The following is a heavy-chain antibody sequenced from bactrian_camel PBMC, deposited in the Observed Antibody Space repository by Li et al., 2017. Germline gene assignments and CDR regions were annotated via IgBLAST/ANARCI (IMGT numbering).Heavy chain of an antibody. J-gene: IGHJ6*01. CDR3: AARGPYCYTELSVRDFTY. CDR2: IATGSGNT. Sequence: EVQLVESGGGSVQAGGSLKLSCAASGDTASTNCMAWFRQAPGKEREGVARIATGSGNTYYADSVKGRFTISQDNAKNTVYLQMNSLKPEDTAMYYCAARGPYCYTELSVRDFTYWGQGTQVTVS. D-gene: IGHD2*01. V-gene: IGHV3S40*01. CDR1: GDTASTNC.